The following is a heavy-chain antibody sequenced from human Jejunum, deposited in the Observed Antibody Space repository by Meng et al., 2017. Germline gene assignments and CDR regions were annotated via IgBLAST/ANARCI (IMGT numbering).Heavy chain of an antibody. CDR2: INSDGSGT. Sequence: EVRVVESGGGLVQPGGSLRLSCAVSGFTFRSYWMHWVRQAPGKGLVWVSRINSDGSGTTYADSVKGRFTISRDNAKNTLYLQMNSLRVEDTAVYYCARDQDGAGPTVDYWGQGTLVTV. CDR1: GFTFRSYW. D-gene: IGHD1-14*01. V-gene: IGHV3-74*01. J-gene: IGHJ4*02. CDR3: ARDQDGAGPTVDY.